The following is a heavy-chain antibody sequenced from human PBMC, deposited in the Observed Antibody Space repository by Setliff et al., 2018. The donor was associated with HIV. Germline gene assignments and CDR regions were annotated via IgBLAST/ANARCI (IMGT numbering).Heavy chain of an antibody. CDR1: GGAFSSYA. Sequence: SVKVSCKASGGAFSSYAISWVRQAPGQGLEWMRRVIPIFDRSHYAEKFQGRVTMTADKSTSTAYMELRSLRSDNSATYYCARDPGEGGGGFLDWTIGYYYYMDVWGKGATVTVSS. V-gene: IGHV1-69*04. J-gene: IGHJ6*03. CDR3: ARDPGEGGGGFLDWTIGYYYYMDV. CDR2: VIPIFDRS. D-gene: IGHD3-3*01.